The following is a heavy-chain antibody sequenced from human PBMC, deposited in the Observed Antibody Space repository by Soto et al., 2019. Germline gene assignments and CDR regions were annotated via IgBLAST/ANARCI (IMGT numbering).Heavy chain of an antibody. V-gene: IGHV3-23*01. CDR2: ISGSGGST. CDR1: GFTFSSYA. J-gene: IGHJ4*02. D-gene: IGHD3-22*01. CDR3: ATDRLRGKDSSGYYSLFDY. Sequence: EVQLLESGGGLVQPGGSLRLSCAASGFTFSSYAMSWVRQAPGKGLEWVSAISGSGGSTYYADSVKGRFTISRDNSKNTLYLQMNSLRAEDTAVYYCATDRLRGKDSSGYYSLFDYWGQGTLVTVSS.